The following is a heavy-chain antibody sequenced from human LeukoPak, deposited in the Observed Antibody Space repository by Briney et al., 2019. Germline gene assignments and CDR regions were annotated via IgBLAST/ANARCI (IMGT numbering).Heavy chain of an antibody. CDR2: MSTTVSA. D-gene: IGHD6-13*01. CDR3: ARVEPYSSSWSGAFDI. J-gene: IGHJ3*02. Sequence: SETLSLTCTVSGGSISSSYWSWIRQPAGKGLEWIGRMSTTVSANYNPSLQSRVTMSVDTSKNQFSLKLSSVTAADTAVYYCARVEPYSSSWSGAFDIWGQGTMVTVSS. CDR1: GGSISSSY. V-gene: IGHV4-4*07.